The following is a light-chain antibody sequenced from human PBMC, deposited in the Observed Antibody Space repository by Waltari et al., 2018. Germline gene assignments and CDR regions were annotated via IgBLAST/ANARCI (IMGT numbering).Light chain of an antibody. V-gene: IGKV4-1*01. J-gene: IGKJ1*01. CDR2: WAS. CDR1: HSVFFGSNNKNY. Sequence: DIVMTQSPDSLVVSLGERATITCKSSHSVFFGSNNKNYLVWYQQKPGQPPKLLLSWASTRESGVPDRFSGSGSGTEFTLTISSLQAEDVAVYFCQQYYTSPWTFGQGTQVELK. CDR3: QQYYTSPWT.